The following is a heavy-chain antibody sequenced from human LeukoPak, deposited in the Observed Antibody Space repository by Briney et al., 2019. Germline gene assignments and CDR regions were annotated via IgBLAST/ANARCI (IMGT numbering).Heavy chain of an antibody. CDR2: INHSGST. Sequence: SETLSLTCAVYGGSFSGYYWSWIRQPPGKGLEWIGEINHSGSTNYNPSLKSRVTISVDTSKNQFSLKLSSVTAADTAVYYCARQSELGSLDYWGQGTLVTVSS. CDR3: ARQSELGSLDY. V-gene: IGHV4-34*01. D-gene: IGHD1-26*01. CDR1: GGSFSGYY. J-gene: IGHJ4*02.